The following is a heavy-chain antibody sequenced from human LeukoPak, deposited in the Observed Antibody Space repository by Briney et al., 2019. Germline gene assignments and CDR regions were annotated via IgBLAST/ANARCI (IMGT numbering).Heavy chain of an antibody. J-gene: IGHJ4*02. CDR3: ARVLHDGSGYYYLSD. CDR1: GFTFSSYA. V-gene: IGHV3-48*02. Sequence: PGGSLRLSCAASGFTFSSYAMSWIRQAPGKGLEWVSYISSGSSSMYYADSVKGRFTISRDNAKNSLYLQMNSLRDEDTAVYYCARVLHDGSGYYYLSDWGQGTLVTVSS. CDR2: ISSGSSSM. D-gene: IGHD3-22*01.